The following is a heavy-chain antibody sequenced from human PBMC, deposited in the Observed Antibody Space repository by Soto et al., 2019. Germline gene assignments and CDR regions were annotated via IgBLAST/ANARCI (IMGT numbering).Heavy chain of an antibody. J-gene: IGHJ4*02. CDR1: GFTFSTYG. Sequence: GGSLRLSCAASGFTFSTYGMHWVRQAPGKGLEWVAVISYDGNNKYYADSVKGRFTISRDNSKNTLYLQMSSLRAEDTVVYYCAKSVYNWNDGFFDYWGQGTLVTVSS. V-gene: IGHV3-30*18. D-gene: IGHD1-1*01. CDR2: ISYDGNNK. CDR3: AKSVYNWNDGFFDY.